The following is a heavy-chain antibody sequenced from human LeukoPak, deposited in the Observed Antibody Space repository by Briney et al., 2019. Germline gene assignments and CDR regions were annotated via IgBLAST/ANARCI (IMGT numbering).Heavy chain of an antibody. Sequence: ASVKVSCKASGYTFTSYGISWVRQAPGQGLEWMGWISAYNGNTNYAQKLQGRVTMTTDTSTSTAYMELRSLRSDDTAVYYCAGDRSQNVLLWFGELLMTGYYGMDVWGQGTTVTVSS. J-gene: IGHJ6*02. CDR1: GYTFTSYG. V-gene: IGHV1-18*01. D-gene: IGHD3-10*01. CDR2: ISAYNGNT. CDR3: AGDRSQNVLLWFGELLMTGYYGMDV.